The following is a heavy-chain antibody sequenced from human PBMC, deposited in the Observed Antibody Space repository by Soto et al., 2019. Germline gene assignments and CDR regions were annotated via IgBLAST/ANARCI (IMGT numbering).Heavy chain of an antibody. CDR3: ARDRYYDFWSGYRPGGMDV. J-gene: IGHJ6*02. Sequence: GGSLRLSCVASGFTVSSNYMSWVRQAPGKGLEWVSVIYSGGSTYYADSVKGRFTISRDNSKNTLYLQMNSLRAEDTAVYYCARDRYYDFWSGYRPGGMDVWGQGATVTVSS. CDR2: IYSGGST. CDR1: GFTVSSNY. V-gene: IGHV3-66*01. D-gene: IGHD3-3*01.